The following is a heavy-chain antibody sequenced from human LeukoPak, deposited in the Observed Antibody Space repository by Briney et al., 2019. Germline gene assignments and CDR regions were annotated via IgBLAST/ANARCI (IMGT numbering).Heavy chain of an antibody. CDR1: GYTFTGYY. CDR3: ARALSSGWYGGYY. V-gene: IGHV1-2*06. D-gene: IGHD6-19*01. J-gene: IGHJ4*02. Sequence: ASVKVSCKASGYTFTGYYMHWVRQAPGQGLEWMGRINPNSGGTNYAQKFQGRVTMTRDTSISTAYMELSRLKSDDTAVYYCARALSSGWYGGYYWGQGTLVTVSS. CDR2: INPNSGGT.